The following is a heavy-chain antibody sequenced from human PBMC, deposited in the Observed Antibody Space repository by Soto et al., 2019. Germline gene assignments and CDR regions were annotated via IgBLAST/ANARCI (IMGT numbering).Heavy chain of an antibody. D-gene: IGHD4-17*01. CDR2: ISYDGSNK. J-gene: IGHJ4*02. V-gene: IGHV3-30*18. CDR1: GFTFSSYG. CDR3: AKDPGALDDY. Sequence: PGGSLRLSCAASGFTFSSYGMHWVRQAPGKGLEWVAVISYDGSNKYYADSVKGRFTISRDNSKNTLYLQMNSLRAEDTAVYYCAKDPGALDDYWGQGTLVTVSS.